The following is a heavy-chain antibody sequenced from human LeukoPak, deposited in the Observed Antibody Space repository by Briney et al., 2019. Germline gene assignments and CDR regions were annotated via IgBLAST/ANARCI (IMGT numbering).Heavy chain of an antibody. CDR3: AKVSAWAMVGATYFDY. CDR1: GFTFSGYA. V-gene: IGHV3-23*01. CDR2: ISGNSGST. J-gene: IGHJ4*02. D-gene: IGHD1-26*01. Sequence: GGSLRLSCAASGFTFSGYAMSWVRQAPGKGLEWVSSISGNSGSTYYADSVKGRFTISRDNSKNTVYLQMNSLRAEDTAVYYCAKVSAWAMVGATYFDYWGQGTLVTVPS.